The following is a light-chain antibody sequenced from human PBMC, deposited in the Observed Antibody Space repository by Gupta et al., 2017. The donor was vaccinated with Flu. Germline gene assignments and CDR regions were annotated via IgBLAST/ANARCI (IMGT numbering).Light chain of an antibody. CDR3: QQYDSSPWT. Sequence: GERATLSCRASQIVSRYINWYQQRPGQAPGLLIYGSSSRATGIPDRFRGSGSGTDFTLTISRLEPEDFAVYYCQQYDSSPWTFGQGTKVEIK. V-gene: IGKV3-20*01. J-gene: IGKJ1*01. CDR2: GSS. CDR1: QIVSRY.